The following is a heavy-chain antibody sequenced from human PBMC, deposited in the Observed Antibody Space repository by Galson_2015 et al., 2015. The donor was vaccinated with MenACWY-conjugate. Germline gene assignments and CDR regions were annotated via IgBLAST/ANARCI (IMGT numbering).Heavy chain of an antibody. J-gene: IGHJ4*02. D-gene: IGHD1-1*01. CDR3: ARDINWSFDS. CDR2: IKADGSFS. V-gene: IGHV3-74*01. CDR1: GFTFNNYW. Sequence: SLRLSCAASGFTFNNYWMHWVRQPPGKGLEWISYIKADGSFSNYADSVKGRFTISTDNAKNMVYLQMDGLGDEDTAVYFCARDINWSFDSWGQATLVTVSS.